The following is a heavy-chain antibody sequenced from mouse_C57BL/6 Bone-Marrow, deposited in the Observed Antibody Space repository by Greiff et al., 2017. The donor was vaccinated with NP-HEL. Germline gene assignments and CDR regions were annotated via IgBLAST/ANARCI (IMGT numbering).Heavy chain of an antibody. D-gene: IGHD1-1*01. Sequence: QVHVKQPGAELVKPGASVKLSCKASGYTFTSYWMHWVKQRPGQGLEWIGMIHPNSGSTNYNEKFKSKATLTVDKSSSTAYMQLSSLTSEDSAVYYCARRGYGSSPWFAYWGQGTLVTVSA. CDR3: ARRGYGSSPWFAY. CDR2: IHPNSGST. V-gene: IGHV1-64*01. CDR1: GYTFTSYW. J-gene: IGHJ3*01.